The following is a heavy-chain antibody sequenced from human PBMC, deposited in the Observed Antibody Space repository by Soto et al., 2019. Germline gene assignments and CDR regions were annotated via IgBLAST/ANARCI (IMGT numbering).Heavy chain of an antibody. J-gene: IGHJ4*02. CDR1: GFTFSGSA. Sequence: GGSLRLSCAASGFTFSGSAMHWVRQASGKGLEWVGRIRSKANSYATAYAASVKGRFTISRDDSKNTAYLQMNSLKTEDTAVYYCTRHSGYCTNGVCQGYWGQGTLVTVSS. CDR2: IRSKANSYAT. D-gene: IGHD2-8*01. V-gene: IGHV3-73*01. CDR3: TRHSGYCTNGVCQGY.